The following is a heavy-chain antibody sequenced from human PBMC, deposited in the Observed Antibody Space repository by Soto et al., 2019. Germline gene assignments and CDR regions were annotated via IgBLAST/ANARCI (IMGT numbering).Heavy chain of an antibody. CDR1: GYTFTSYD. V-gene: IGHV1-8*01. Sequence: ASVKVSCKASGYTFTSYDINWVRQATGQGLEWMGWMNPNSGNTGYAQKFQGRVTMTRDTSISTAYMELSSLRSEDTAVYYCARGPRACSGGSCHYYFDYWGQGTLVTVS. CDR2: MNPNSGNT. D-gene: IGHD2-15*01. CDR3: ARGPRACSGGSCHYYFDY. J-gene: IGHJ4*02.